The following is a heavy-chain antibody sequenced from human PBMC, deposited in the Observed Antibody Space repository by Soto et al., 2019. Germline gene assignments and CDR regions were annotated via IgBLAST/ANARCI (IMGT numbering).Heavy chain of an antibody. CDR1: GGSFRGNY. Sequence: QVQLQQWGAGLLKPSEPLSLPCAVYGGSFRGNYWSWIRQTPGKGLEGIGEINDSGSTNNNPSLKSRVTILVDTPKNQFSLKLSSVTAADTAVYYCARGLLLWFGELSRRGGYYYYMDVWGKGTTVTVSS. D-gene: IGHD3-10*01. CDR2: INDSGST. J-gene: IGHJ6*03. V-gene: IGHV4-34*01. CDR3: ARGLLLWFGELSRRGGYYYYMDV.